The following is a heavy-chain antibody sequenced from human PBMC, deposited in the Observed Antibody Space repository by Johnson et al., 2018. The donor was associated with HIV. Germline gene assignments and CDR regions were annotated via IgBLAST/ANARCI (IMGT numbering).Heavy chain of an antibody. CDR3: ARGKDMAGTGACDI. CDR1: AFTFSSYG. V-gene: IGHV3-30*03. Sequence: VQLVESGGGGVQPGRSLRLSCAASAFTFSSYGMHWVRQAPGKGLEWVAVLTNDGSNKYYADSVKGRFTISRDNSKTTLYLQMNSLRAGDTAVYFCARGKDMAGTGACDIWGQGTMVTVSS. CDR2: LTNDGSNK. J-gene: IGHJ3*02. D-gene: IGHD6-19*01.